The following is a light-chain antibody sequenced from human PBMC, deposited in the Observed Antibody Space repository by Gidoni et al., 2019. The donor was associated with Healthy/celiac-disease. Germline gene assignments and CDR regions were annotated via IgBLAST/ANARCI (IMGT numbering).Light chain of an antibody. Sequence: SYELTQPLSASVALGKTARITCGGNNIGSKNVHWYQQKPGQAPVLVIYRDSNRPSGIPERFSGSNSGNTATLTISRAQAGDEADYYCQVWDSSTVVVFGGGTKLTVL. J-gene: IGLJ2*01. CDR2: RDS. V-gene: IGLV3-9*01. CDR1: NIGSKN. CDR3: QVWDSSTVVV.